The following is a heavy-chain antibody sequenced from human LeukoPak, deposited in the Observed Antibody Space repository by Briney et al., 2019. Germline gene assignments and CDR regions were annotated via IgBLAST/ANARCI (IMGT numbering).Heavy chain of an antibody. CDR2: IIPIFGTA. CDR3: ARDRGVVVPAAMDY. J-gene: IGHJ4*02. Sequence: SVKVSCKASGGTFSSHAISWVRQAPGQGLEWMGGIIPIFGTANYAQKFQGRVTITADESTSTAYMELSSLRSEDTAVYYCARDRGVVVPAAMDYWGQGTLVTVSS. V-gene: IGHV1-69*13. CDR1: GGTFSSHA. D-gene: IGHD2-2*01.